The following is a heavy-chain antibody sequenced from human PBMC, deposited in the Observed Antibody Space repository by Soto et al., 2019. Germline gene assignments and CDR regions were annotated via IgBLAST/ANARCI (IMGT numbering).Heavy chain of an antibody. CDR2: IYYSGST. V-gene: IGHV4-30-4*08. Sequence: PSETLSLTCTVSGGSISSGGYYWSWIRQHPGKGLEWIGYIYYSGSTYYNPSLKSRVTISVDTSKNQFSLKLSSVTAADTAVYYCARIMTTVTTVWFDPWGQGTLVTVSS. CDR1: GGSISSGGYY. J-gene: IGHJ5*02. D-gene: IGHD4-17*01. CDR3: ARIMTTVTTVWFDP.